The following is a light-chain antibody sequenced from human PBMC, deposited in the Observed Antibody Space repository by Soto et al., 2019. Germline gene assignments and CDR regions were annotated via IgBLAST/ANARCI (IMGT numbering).Light chain of an antibody. J-gene: IGKJ1*01. CDR1: QSISSW. CDR2: HAS. CDR3: QQYNNWPPRT. Sequence: DIQMTQSPSTLSGSVVGIVTITFLGSQSISSWLAWYQQKPGTAPKVLIYHASNLQSGVPSRFSGSESGTEFTLTISRLQSEDFAVYYCQQYNNWPPRTFGQGTKVDIK. V-gene: IGKV1-5*01.